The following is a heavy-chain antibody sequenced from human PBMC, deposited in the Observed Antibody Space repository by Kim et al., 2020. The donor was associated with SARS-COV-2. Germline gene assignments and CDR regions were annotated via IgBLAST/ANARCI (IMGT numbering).Heavy chain of an antibody. CDR3: AKDLAYYGSGSSFDY. Sequence: DSVKGRFTISRDYAKNSLYLQMNSLRAEDTALYHCAKDLAYYGSGSSFDYWGQGTLVTVSS. D-gene: IGHD3-10*01. J-gene: IGHJ4*02. V-gene: IGHV3-9*01.